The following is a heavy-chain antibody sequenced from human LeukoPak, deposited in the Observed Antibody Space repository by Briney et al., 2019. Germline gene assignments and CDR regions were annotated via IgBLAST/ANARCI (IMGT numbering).Heavy chain of an antibody. CDR2: IIPIFGTA. Sequence: ALVKVSCKASGGTFSSYAISWVRQAPGQGLEWMGGIIPIFGTANYAQKFQGRVTITTDESTSTAYMELSSLRSEDTAVYYCASPRVGATHFDYWGQGTLVTVSS. V-gene: IGHV1-69*05. J-gene: IGHJ4*02. CDR3: ASPRVGATHFDY. D-gene: IGHD1-26*01. CDR1: GGTFSSYA.